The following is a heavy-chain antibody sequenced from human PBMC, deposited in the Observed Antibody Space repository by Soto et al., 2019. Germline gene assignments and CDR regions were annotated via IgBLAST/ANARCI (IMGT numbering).Heavy chain of an antibody. V-gene: IGHV1-3*01. CDR1: GYTFISYA. Sequence: QVQLVQSGAEVKKPGASVKVSCKASGYTFISYAMHWVRQAPGQRLEWMGWINAGNGNTKYSQKFQGRVTITRDTSASTAYMERSRLSSEDTAVYYCARGPGGPDGPGDYWGQGTLVTVSS. CDR2: INAGNGNT. CDR3: ARGPGGPDGPGDY. J-gene: IGHJ4*02. D-gene: IGHD2-15*01.